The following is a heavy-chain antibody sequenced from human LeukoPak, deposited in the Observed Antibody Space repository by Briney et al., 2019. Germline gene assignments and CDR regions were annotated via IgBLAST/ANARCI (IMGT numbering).Heavy chain of an antibody. CDR2: MNPNSGNT. Sequence: ASVKVSCKASGFTFTSYDINWVRQATGQGLEWMGWMNPNSGNTGYAQKFQGRVTMTRNTSISTAYMELSSLRSEDTAVYYCARGHYRDYYYYMDVWGKGTTVTVSS. V-gene: IGHV1-8*01. D-gene: IGHD4-17*01. J-gene: IGHJ6*03. CDR3: ARGHYRDYYYYMDV. CDR1: GFTFTSYD.